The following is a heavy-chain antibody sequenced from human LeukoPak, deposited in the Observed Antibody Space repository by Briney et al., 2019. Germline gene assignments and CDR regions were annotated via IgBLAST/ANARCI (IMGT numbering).Heavy chain of an antibody. V-gene: IGHV4-39*01. Sequence: PSETLSLTCTVSGGSISSSSYYWGWIRQPPGKGLEWIGSIYYSGSTYYNPSLKSRVTISVDTSKNQFSLKLSSVTAADTAVYYCARRGGRRYYGSGSQNIDYWGQGTLVTVSS. CDR2: IYYSGST. CDR1: GGSISSSSYY. CDR3: ARRGGRRYYGSGSQNIDY. J-gene: IGHJ4*02. D-gene: IGHD3-10*01.